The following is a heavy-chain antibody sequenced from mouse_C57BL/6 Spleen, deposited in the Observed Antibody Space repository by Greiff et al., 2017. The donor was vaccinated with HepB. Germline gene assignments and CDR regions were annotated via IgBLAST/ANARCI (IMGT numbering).Heavy chain of an antibody. D-gene: IGHD1-1*01. CDR3: TSGRAWFAY. J-gene: IGHJ3*01. CDR2: IDPETGDT. V-gene: IGHV14-4*01. CDR1: GFNIKDDY. Sequence: EVQLQQSGAELVRPGASVKLSCTASGFNIKDDYMHWVKQRPEQGLEWIGWIDPETGDTEYASKFQGKATITADTSSNTAYLQLSSLTSEDTAVYYCTSGRAWFAYWGQGTLVTVSA.